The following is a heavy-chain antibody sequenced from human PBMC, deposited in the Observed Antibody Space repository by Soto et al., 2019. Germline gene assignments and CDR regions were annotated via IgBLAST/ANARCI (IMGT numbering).Heavy chain of an antibody. CDR2: INHSGST. CDR1: GGSFSGYS. J-gene: IGHJ5*02. CDR3: ARIYSSSWRLYNWFDP. V-gene: IGHV4-34*01. Sequence: LSLTCAVYGGSFSGYSWSWIRQPPGKGLGWIGEINHSGSTNYNPSLKSRVTISVDTSKNQFSLKLSSVTAADTAVYYCARIYSSSWRLYNWFDPWGQGTLVTVSS. D-gene: IGHD6-13*01.